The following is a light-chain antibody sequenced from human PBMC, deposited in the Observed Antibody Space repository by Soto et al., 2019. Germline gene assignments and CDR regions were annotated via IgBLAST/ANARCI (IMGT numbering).Light chain of an antibody. CDR2: VVS. J-gene: IGKJ2*01. V-gene: IGKV1-39*01. CDR3: QQTYSNPYT. CDR1: QSISSY. Sequence: DIQMTQSPSSLSASVGDRVTITCRASQSISSYLNWYQQKPGTAPKLLIYVVSSLQSGVPSRFSGSESGTDFPLTISPLQPEDFAPYSCQQTYSNPYTFGQGTKLEI.